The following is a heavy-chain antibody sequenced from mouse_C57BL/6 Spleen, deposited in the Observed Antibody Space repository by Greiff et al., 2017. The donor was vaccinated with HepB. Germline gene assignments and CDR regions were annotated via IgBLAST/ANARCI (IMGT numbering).Heavy chain of an antibody. V-gene: IGHV1-26*01. CDR2: INPNNGGT. CDR3: ARGGGSSYDWYFDV. Sequence: EVQLQQSGPELVKPGASVKISCKASGYTFTDYYMNWVKQSHGKSLEWIGDINPNNGGTSYNQKFKGKATLTVDKSSSTAYMELRSLTSEDSAVYCCARGGGSSYDWYFDVWGTGTTVTVSS. J-gene: IGHJ1*03. CDR1: GYTFTDYY. D-gene: IGHD1-1*01.